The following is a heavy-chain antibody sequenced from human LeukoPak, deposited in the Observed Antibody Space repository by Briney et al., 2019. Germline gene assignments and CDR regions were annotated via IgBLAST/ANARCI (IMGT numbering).Heavy chain of an antibody. Sequence: GESLKISCKASGYTFATSWIGWVRQMPGKGLEWMGIIYPADSDTRYSPSLQGQVTISADKSISTAYLQWNSLKASDTAMYYCGRLLSGRYYYIYFAPGGQGTLVTVSS. CDR2: IYPADSDT. CDR3: GRLLSGRYYYIYFAP. CDR1: GYTFATSW. V-gene: IGHV5-51*01. D-gene: IGHD1-26*01. J-gene: IGHJ5*02.